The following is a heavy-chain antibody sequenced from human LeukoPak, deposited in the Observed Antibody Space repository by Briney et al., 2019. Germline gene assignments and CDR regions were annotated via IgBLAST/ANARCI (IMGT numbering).Heavy chain of an antibody. CDR2: IIPIFGTA. CDR3: ARDYDYGGYYFDY. J-gene: IGHJ4*02. V-gene: IGHV1-69*13. CDR1: GGTFSSYA. Sequence: SVKVSCKASGGTFSSYAISWVRQAPGQGLEWMGGIIPIFGTANYAQKFQGRVTITADESTSTAYMELSSLRSEDTAVYYCARDYDYGGYYFDYWGQGTLVTVSS. D-gene: IGHD4-17*01.